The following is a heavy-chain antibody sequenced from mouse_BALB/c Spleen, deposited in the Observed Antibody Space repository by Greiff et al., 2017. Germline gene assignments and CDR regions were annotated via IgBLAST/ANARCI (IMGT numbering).Heavy chain of an antibody. D-gene: IGHD2-2*01. J-gene: IGHJ3*01. CDR3: ARPILYGYDGFAY. CDR1: GFTFSSYY. Sequence: EVKLMESGGGLVKLGGSLKLSCAASGFTFSSYYMSWVRQTPEKRLELVAAINSNGGSTYYPDTVKGRFTISRDNAKNTLYLQMSSLKSEDTALYYCARPILYGYDGFAYWGQGTLVTVSA. V-gene: IGHV5-6-2*01. CDR2: INSNGGST.